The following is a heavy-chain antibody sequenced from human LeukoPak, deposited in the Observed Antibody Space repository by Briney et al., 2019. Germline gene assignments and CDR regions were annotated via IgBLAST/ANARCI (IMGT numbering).Heavy chain of an antibody. CDR1: GGSISSSSYY. Sequence: KASETLSLTCTVSGGSISSSSYYWGWIRQPPGKGLEWIGSIYYSGSTYYNPSLKSRVTISVDTSKNQFSLKLSSVTAADTAVYYCARAGYDFWSGHFDYWGQGTLVTVSS. J-gene: IGHJ4*02. D-gene: IGHD3-3*01. CDR3: ARAGYDFWSGHFDY. CDR2: IYYSGST. V-gene: IGHV4-39*07.